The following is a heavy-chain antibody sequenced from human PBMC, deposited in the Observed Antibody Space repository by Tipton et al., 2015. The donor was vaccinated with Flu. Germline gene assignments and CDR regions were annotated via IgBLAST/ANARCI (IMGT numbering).Heavy chain of an antibody. CDR1: GDSISIGTYY. V-gene: IGHV4-61*02. Sequence: TLSLTCTVSGDSISIGTYYWTWIRRPAGKGLEWIGRVYTGGGTNYNPSFKSRVTISIDTSKNQFSLKLSSVTAGDTAVYYCARRDYSNYVSEPKNWFDPWGQGALVTVSS. D-gene: IGHD4-11*01. CDR3: ARRDYSNYVSEPKNWFDP. CDR2: VYTGGGT. J-gene: IGHJ5*02.